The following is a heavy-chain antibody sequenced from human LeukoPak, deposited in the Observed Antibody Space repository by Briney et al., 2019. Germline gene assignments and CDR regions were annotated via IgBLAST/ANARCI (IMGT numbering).Heavy chain of an antibody. CDR3: ARGDILTGYYSSGDAFDI. Sequence: GASVKVSCKASGYTFTSYAMNWVRQAPGQGLEWMGWINPNSGGTNYAQKFQGRVTMTRDTSISTAYMELSRLRSDDTAVYYCARGDILTGYYSSGDAFDIWGQGTMVTVSS. V-gene: IGHV1-2*02. J-gene: IGHJ3*02. CDR1: GYTFTSYA. CDR2: INPNSGGT. D-gene: IGHD3-9*01.